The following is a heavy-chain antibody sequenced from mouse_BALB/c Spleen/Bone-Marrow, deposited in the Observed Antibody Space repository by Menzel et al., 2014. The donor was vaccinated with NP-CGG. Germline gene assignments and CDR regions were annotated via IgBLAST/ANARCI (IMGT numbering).Heavy chain of an antibody. D-gene: IGHD2-12*01. CDR1: GYSFTGYN. CDR3: ARGGYTTRGGYFDY. CDR2: IDPYYGGT. J-gene: IGHJ2*01. Sequence: VQLKESGPELGKPGASVKISCKASGYSFTGYNMNWVKQSNGKSLEWIGNIDPYYGGTSYNQKFKGKATLTVDKSSSTAYMRLKSLTSEDSAVYYCARGGYTTRGGYFDYWGQGTTLTVSS. V-gene: IGHV1-39*01.